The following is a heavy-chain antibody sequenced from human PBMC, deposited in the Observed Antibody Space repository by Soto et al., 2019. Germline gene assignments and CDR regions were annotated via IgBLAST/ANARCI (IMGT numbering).Heavy chain of an antibody. V-gene: IGHV1-46*01. CDR3: ARSTMVRGVPDSWWFDP. J-gene: IGHJ5*02. Sequence: ASVKVSCKASGYTFTSYYMHWVRQAPGEGLEWMGIINPSGGSTSYAQKFQGRVTMTRDTSTSTVYMELSSLRSEDTAVYYCARSTMVRGVPDSWWFDPWGQGTLVTVSS. D-gene: IGHD3-10*01. CDR2: INPSGGST. CDR1: GYTFTSYY.